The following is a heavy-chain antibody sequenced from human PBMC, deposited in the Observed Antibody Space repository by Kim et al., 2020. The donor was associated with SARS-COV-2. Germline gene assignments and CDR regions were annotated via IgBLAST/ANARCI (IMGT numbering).Heavy chain of an antibody. J-gene: IGHJ6*02. Sequence: SQKFQGRVTITRNTSASTAYMELSSLRSEDTAVYYCARVVMRVNYYGMDVWGQGTTVTVSS. CDR3: ARVVMRVNYYGMDV. V-gene: IGHV1-3*01. D-gene: IGHD2-21*01.